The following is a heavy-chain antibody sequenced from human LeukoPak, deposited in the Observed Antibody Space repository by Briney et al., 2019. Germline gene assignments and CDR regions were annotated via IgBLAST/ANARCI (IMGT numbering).Heavy chain of an antibody. V-gene: IGHV4-38-2*02. D-gene: IGHD6-13*01. Sequence: PSETLSLTCTVSGYSINSGYYWGWIRQPPGKGLEWIGRIYTSGSTNYNPSLKSRVTISVDTSKNQFSLKLSSVTAADTAVYYCAAAEWESPFDYWGQGTLVTVSS. CDR2: IYTSGST. CDR1: GYSINSGYY. CDR3: AAAEWESPFDY. J-gene: IGHJ4*02.